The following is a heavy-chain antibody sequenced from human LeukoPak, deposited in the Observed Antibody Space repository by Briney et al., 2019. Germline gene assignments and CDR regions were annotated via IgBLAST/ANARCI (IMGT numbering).Heavy chain of an antibody. CDR3: AKYSYNYGAFDY. CDR1: GFTFSSYA. D-gene: IGHD5-18*01. J-gene: IGHJ4*02. CDR2: IIGSGGST. V-gene: IGHV3-23*01. Sequence: GGSLRLSCAASGFTFSSYAMSWVPQAPGGGLGCVSAIIGSGGSTYYADSVKGRFTISRDNSKNTLYLQMNSLRAEDTAVYYCAKYSYNYGAFDYWGQGNLVTVS.